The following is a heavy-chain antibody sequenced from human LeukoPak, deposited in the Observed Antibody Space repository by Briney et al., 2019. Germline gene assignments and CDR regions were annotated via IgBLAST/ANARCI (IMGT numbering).Heavy chain of an antibody. CDR1: GYTFTGYY. CDR2: INPNGGGT. Sequence: ASVKVSCKASGYTFTGYYMHWVRQARGQGLEWMGWINPNGGGTNYAQKFQGRVTMTRDTSISTAYMELSRLRSDDTAVYYCVGGAVVVPAATDYYYGMDVWGQGTTVTVSS. D-gene: IGHD2-2*01. CDR3: VGGAVVVPAATDYYYGMDV. V-gene: IGHV1-2*02. J-gene: IGHJ6*02.